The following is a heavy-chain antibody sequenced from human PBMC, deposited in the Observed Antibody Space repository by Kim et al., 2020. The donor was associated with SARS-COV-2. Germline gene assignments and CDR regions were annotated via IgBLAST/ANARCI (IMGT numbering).Heavy chain of an antibody. D-gene: IGHD3-22*01. CDR2: IKSKTDGGTN. CDR1: GFTFSNAW. V-gene: IGHV3-15*01. Sequence: GGSLRLSCAASGFTFSNAWMSWVRQAPGKGLEWVARIKSKTDGGTNAYAAPVKGRFTIYREDSKNTLYLQMNSLKTEDTAVYYCTSQQCISMIVVVIFTDDWGQGTLVTVSS. J-gene: IGHJ4*02. CDR3: TSQQCISMIVVVIFTDD.